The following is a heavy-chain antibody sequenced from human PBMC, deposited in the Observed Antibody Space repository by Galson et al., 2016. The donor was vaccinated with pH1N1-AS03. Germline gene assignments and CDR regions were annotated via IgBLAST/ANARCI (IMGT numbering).Heavy chain of an antibody. CDR1: GFTFSDNH. V-gene: IGHV3-11*04. Sequence: LRLSCAASGFTFSDNHMSWIRQAPGRGLEYIGYISESGSGTVYRDSVKGRFTISRDNAKNSLYLQMNSLRAEDTAVYYCTRYARGPSFGGQGALVTVSS. CDR3: TRYARGPSF. CDR2: ISESGSGT. J-gene: IGHJ4*02.